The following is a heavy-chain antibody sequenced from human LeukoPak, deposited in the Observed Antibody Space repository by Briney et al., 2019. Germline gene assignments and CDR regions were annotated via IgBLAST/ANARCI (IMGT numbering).Heavy chain of an antibody. CDR2: IYHSGST. Sequence: SETLSLTCTVSGYSISSGYYWGWIRQPPGKGLEWIGSIYHSGSTYYNPSLKSRVTISVDTSKNQFSLKLSSVTAADTAVYYCASYCSSTSCFASDAFDISGQGTMVTVSS. J-gene: IGHJ3*02. CDR1: GYSISSGYY. CDR3: ASYCSSTSCFASDAFDI. V-gene: IGHV4-38-2*02. D-gene: IGHD2-2*01.